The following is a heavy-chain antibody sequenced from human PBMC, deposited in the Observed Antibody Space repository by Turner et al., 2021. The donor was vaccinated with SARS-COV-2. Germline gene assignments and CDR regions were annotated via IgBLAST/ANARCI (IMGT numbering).Heavy chain of an antibody. J-gene: IGHJ3*02. CDR2: ISFDGTNK. CDR1: GFTFSGYA. CDR3: ATNSPTNAFDI. Sequence: QVQLVESGGGVVQPGRSLRLPCAASGFTFSGYAMHWVRQAPGKGVEWVAVISFDGTNKFYADSVKGRFTISRDNSKNTLYLQMNSLRTEDTAVYYCATNSPTNAFDIWGQGTMVTVSS. V-gene: IGHV3-30*03. D-gene: IGHD1-1*01.